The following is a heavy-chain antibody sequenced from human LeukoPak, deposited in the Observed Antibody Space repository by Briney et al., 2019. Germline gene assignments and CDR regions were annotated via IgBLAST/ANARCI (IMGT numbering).Heavy chain of an antibody. CDR3: ARGARAGYNLEPFDY. Sequence: KPSETLSLTCTVSGGSISGYCWTWIRQPPGKGLEWIGYIYYSGSTKYNPSLKSRVTISVDTSKNQFSLKLSSVTAADTAVYYCARGARAGYNLEPFDYWGQGTLVTVSS. CDR1: GGSISGYC. CDR2: IYYSGST. V-gene: IGHV4-59*08. D-gene: IGHD5-24*01. J-gene: IGHJ4*02.